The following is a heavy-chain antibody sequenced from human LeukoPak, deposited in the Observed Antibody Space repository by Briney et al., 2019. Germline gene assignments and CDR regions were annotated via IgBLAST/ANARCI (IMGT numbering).Heavy chain of an antibody. J-gene: IGHJ5*02. D-gene: IGHD1-26*01. CDR3: ARDTGATLNWFDP. CDR1: GGSVSSGSYY. Sequence: SETLSLTCTVSGGSVSSGSYYWSWIRQPPGKGLEWIGYIYYSGGTNYNPSLKSRVTISVDTSKNQFSLKLSSVTAADTAVYYCARDTGATLNWFDPWGQGTLVTVSS. CDR2: IYYSGGT. V-gene: IGHV4-61*01.